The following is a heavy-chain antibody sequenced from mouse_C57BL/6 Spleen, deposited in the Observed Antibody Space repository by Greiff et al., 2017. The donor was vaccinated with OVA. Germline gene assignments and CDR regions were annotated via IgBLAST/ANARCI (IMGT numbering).Heavy chain of an antibody. CDR3: ARAAQATAWFAY. J-gene: IGHJ3*01. D-gene: IGHD3-2*02. V-gene: IGHV1-66*01. Sequence: VQLQQSGPELVKPGASVKISCKASGYSFTSYYIHWVKQRPGQGLEWIGWIYPGSGNTKYNEKFKGKATLTADTSSSTAYMQLSSLTSEDSAVYYCARAAQATAWFAYWGQGTLVTVSA. CDR2: IYPGSGNT. CDR1: GYSFTSYY.